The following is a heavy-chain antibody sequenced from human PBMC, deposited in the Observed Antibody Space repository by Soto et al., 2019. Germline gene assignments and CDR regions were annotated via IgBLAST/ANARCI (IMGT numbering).Heavy chain of an antibody. J-gene: IGHJ6*02. CDR1: GYTFTSYG. Sequence: ASVEVSCKASGYTFTSYGISWVRQAPGQGLEWMGWISAYNGNTNYAQKLQGRVTMTTDTSTSTAYMELRSLRSDDTAVYYCARDFSVVLRYFDWLSNCMDVWGQGTTVTV. CDR3: ARDFSVVLRYFDWLSNCMDV. V-gene: IGHV1-18*04. CDR2: ISAYNGNT. D-gene: IGHD3-9*01.